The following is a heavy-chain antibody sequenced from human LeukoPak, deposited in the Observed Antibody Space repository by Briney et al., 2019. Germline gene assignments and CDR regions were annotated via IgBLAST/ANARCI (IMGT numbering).Heavy chain of an antibody. J-gene: IGHJ4*02. CDR2: ISGSGGST. V-gene: IGHV3-23*01. Sequence: GGSLRLSCAASGCTFSSYAMNWVRQAPGKGLEWVSAISGSGGSTYYADSVKGRFTISRDNSKNTLYLQMNSLRAEDTAVYYCAKDDFQSGVYSSSWAAPHFDYWGQGTLVTVSS. D-gene: IGHD6-13*01. CDR3: AKDDFQSGVYSSSWAAPHFDY. CDR1: GCTFSSYA.